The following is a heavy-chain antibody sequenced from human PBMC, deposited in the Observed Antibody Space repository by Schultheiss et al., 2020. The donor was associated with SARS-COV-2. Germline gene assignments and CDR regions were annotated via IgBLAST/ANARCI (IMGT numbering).Heavy chain of an antibody. J-gene: IGHJ2*01. V-gene: IGHV3-30*18. Sequence: GGSLRLSCAASGFTFSTYGIHWVRQAPGKGLEWVAVISYDGNDIYYADSVRGRFTISRDNSKNTLYLQMNSLRAEDTALYYCAKGRWWYFDLWGRGTLVTVSS. CDR2: ISYDGNDI. D-gene: IGHD6-13*01. CDR1: GFTFSTYG. CDR3: AKGRWWYFDL.